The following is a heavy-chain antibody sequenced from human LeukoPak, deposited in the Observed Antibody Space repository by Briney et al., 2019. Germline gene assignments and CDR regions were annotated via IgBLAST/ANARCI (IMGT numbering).Heavy chain of an antibody. CDR3: ARPAARVPIYCSSTSCYKQHPRKKENWFDP. D-gene: IGHD2-2*01. Sequence: SQTLSLTCTVSGGSISSGGYYWSWIRQPPGKGLEWIGEINHSGSTNYNPSLKSRVTISVDTSKNQFSLKLSSVTAADTAVYYCARPAARVPIYCSSTSCYKQHPRKKENWFDPWGQGTLVTVSS. CDR2: INHSGST. V-gene: IGHV4-30-2*01. J-gene: IGHJ5*02. CDR1: GGSISSGGYY.